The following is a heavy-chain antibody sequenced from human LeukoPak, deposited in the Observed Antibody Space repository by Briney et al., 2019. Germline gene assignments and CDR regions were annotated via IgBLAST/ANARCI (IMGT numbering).Heavy chain of an antibody. J-gene: IGHJ5*02. Sequence: SQTLSLTCTDSGGSISSGGYYWSWIRQHPGKGLEWIGYIYYNGSTYYNPSLKSRVSISVDTSKYQFSLKLSSVTAADTAVYHRARDSGDWFDPWGQGTLVTVSS. CDR2: IYYNGST. CDR3: ARDSGDWFDP. CDR1: GGSISSGGYY. V-gene: IGHV4-31*03.